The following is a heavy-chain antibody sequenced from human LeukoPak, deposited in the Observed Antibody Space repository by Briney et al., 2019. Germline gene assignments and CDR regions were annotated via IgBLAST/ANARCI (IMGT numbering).Heavy chain of an antibody. Sequence: SSETLSLTCTVSGGSISSYYWSWIRQPPGKGLEWIGYIYYSGSTNYNPSLKSRVTISVDTSKNQFSLRLSSVTAADTAVYYCARGVNSGYFDYCGQGTLVTVSS. D-gene: IGHD1-26*01. CDR3: ARGVNSGYFDY. CDR2: IYYSGST. J-gene: IGHJ4*02. CDR1: GGSISSYY. V-gene: IGHV4-59*01.